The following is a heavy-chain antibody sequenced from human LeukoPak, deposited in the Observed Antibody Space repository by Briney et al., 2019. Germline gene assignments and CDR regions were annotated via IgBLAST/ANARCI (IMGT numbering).Heavy chain of an antibody. D-gene: IGHD2-8*01. CDR3: ARPLDPEVMGAFDI. CDR1: GYSFTNYW. V-gene: IGHV5-51*01. J-gene: IGHJ3*02. Sequence: GESLKISCKGSGYSFTNYWVSWVRQMPGRGLEWMGIIYPGDSDTTYSPSFQGQVTISADKSISTAYLQWSSLKASDTAMYYCARPLDPEVMGAFDIWGQGTMVTVSS. CDR2: IYPGDSDT.